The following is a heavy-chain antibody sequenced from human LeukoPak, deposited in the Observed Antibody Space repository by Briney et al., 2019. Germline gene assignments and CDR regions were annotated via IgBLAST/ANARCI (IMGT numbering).Heavy chain of an antibody. D-gene: IGHD6-19*01. V-gene: IGHV3-30*02. J-gene: IGHJ3*02. CDR1: GFIFSSYG. CDR2: IQYDGSNK. CDR3: ARYLTGWSSAFDI. Sequence: GGSLRLSCVASGFIFSSYGMHWVRQAPGKGLQWVAFIQYDGSNKYYTDSVKGRFTISRDNSKNTLYLQMNSLRAEDTAVYYCARYLTGWSSAFDIWGQGTMVTVSS.